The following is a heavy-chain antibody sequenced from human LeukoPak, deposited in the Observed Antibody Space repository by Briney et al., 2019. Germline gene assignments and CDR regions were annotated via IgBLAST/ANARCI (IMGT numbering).Heavy chain of an antibody. J-gene: IGHJ3*02. V-gene: IGHV5-51*01. CDR3: ARTTVTTDAFDI. D-gene: IGHD4-17*01. CDR1: GYSFTSYW. Sequence: GESLKISCKGSGYSFTSYWIGWVRQLPGKGLEWMGIIYPGDSDTRYSPSFQGQVTISADKSISTAYLQWSSLKDSETAMYYCARTTVTTDAFDIWGQGTMVTVSS. CDR2: IYPGDSDT.